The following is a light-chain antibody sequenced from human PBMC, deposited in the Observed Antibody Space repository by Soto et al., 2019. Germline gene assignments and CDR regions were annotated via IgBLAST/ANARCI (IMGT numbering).Light chain of an antibody. CDR2: GDS. CDR1: SSNIGAGYD. CDR3: QSNDNGLSGSDV. Sequence: GLTQPPSVSGAPGQRVTISCTGSSSNIGAGYDVNWYQQLPETAPKLLIFGDSNRPSGVPDRFSGSKSGTSASLVITGLQADDEADYYCQSNDNGLSGSDVFGTGTKVTVL. J-gene: IGLJ1*01. V-gene: IGLV1-40*01.